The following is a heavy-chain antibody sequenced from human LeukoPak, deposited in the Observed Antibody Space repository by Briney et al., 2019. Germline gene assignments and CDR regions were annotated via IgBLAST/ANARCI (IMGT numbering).Heavy chain of an antibody. CDR2: ISVSATNT. J-gene: IGHJ1*01. D-gene: IGHD3-22*01. CDR1: GFTFSSFD. CDR3: ATITSMRVVLIS. V-gene: IGHV3-23*01. Sequence: PGGSLRLSCAASGFTFSSFDMTWVRQAPGKGLEWVSTISVSATNTYYADSVKGRFTISRDNPKNTLYLQMNSLRADDTAVYYCATITSMRVVLISWGQGTLVTVSS.